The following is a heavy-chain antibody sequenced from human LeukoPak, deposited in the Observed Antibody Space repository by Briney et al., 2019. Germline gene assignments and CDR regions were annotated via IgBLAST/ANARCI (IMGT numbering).Heavy chain of an antibody. CDR1: GFTFSTYW. Sequence: GGSLRLSCAASGFTFSTYWMHWVGQAPGKGLLWVSRINGDGTSTKYADSVKGRFTISRDNARHTLYLQMNSLRAEDTAVYYCARASTTVPNLLDYWGQGTLVTVSS. V-gene: IGHV3-74*03. J-gene: IGHJ4*02. CDR2: INGDGTST. CDR3: ARASTTVPNLLDY. D-gene: IGHD4-17*01.